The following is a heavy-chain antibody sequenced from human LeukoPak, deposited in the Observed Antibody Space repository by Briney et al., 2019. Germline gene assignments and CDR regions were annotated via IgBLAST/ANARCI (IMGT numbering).Heavy chain of an antibody. V-gene: IGHV4-61*02. CDR1: GGSISSGSYY. Sequence: PSQTLSLTCTVSGGSISSGSYYWSWIRQPAGKGLEWIGRIYTSGSTNYNPSLKSRVTISVDTSKNQFSLKLSSVTAADTAVYYCARSYDNVEGANWFDPWGQGTLVTVSS. D-gene: IGHD3-16*01. CDR3: ARSYDNVEGANWFDP. J-gene: IGHJ5*02. CDR2: IYTSGST.